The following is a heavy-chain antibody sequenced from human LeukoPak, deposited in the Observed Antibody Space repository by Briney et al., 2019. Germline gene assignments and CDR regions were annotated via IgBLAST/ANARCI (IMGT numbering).Heavy chain of an antibody. Sequence: TLSLTSTVSARSISSYYCSWIRQPQGNGLEWIGYIYYSGSTNNNPSLKSRVTISVDTSKNQFSLKLSSVTAADTAVYYCARGGYCSGGSCYPLLNYWGQGTLVTVSS. V-gene: IGHV4-59*01. CDR1: ARSISSYY. J-gene: IGHJ4*02. D-gene: IGHD2-15*01. CDR3: ARGGYCSGGSCYPLLNY. CDR2: IYYSGST.